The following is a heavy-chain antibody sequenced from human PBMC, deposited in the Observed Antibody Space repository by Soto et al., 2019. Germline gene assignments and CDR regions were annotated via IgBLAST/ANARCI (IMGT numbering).Heavy chain of an antibody. CDR1: GFTFGSYA. D-gene: IGHD3-10*01. CDR3: AKRDAGSGSYQYYFDH. Sequence: EVQLLESGGGLVQPGGSLRLSCAASGFTFGSYAMSWVRQAPAKGLEWVSSITGAGNPYYADSVKGRFTISRDNSKNTLYLQMNSLRAEDTAVYYCAKRDAGSGSYQYYFDHWGQGTLVTVSS. V-gene: IGHV3-23*01. J-gene: IGHJ4*02. CDR2: ITGAGNP.